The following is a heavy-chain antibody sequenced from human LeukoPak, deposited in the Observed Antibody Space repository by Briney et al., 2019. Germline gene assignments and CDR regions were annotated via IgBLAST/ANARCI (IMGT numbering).Heavy chain of an antibody. CDR3: ARDGYSGNDGL. CDR1: GGSISNYY. D-gene: IGHD5-12*01. CDR2: IYHSGST. V-gene: IGHV4-59*01. Sequence: SETLSLTCTVSGGSISNYYWSWIRQPPGKGLEWIGYIYHSGSTNYNPSLESRVTISVDTSKNQFSLRLSSVTAADTAVYYCARDGYSGNDGLWGQGTLVTVSS. J-gene: IGHJ4*02.